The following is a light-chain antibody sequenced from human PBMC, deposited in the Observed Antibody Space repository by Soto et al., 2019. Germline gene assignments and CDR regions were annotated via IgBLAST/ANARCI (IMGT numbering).Light chain of an antibody. CDR1: QGVSSNS. V-gene: IGKV3-20*01. CDR2: AAT. J-gene: IGKJ3*01. Sequence: EIVLTQSPGTLSLSPGERATLSCRASQGVSSNSLAWYQHKRGQAPRLLIYAATVRATAVPDRFNGSGSGTDFALTISRLEPEDSAMYYCQQYGDSPFAFGPGTKLDVK. CDR3: QQYGDSPFA.